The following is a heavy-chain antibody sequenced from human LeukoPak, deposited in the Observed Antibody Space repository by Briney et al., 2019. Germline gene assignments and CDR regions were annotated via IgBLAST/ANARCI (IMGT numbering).Heavy chain of an antibody. J-gene: IGHJ6*03. CDR1: GYTFTSYG. Sequence: ASVKVSCKASGYTFTSYGISWVRQAPGQGLEWMGGIIPIFGTANYAQKFQGRVTITADESTSTAYMELSSLRSEDTAVYYCARGLVLRYFDWLSLEYMDVWGKGTTVTVSS. CDR3: ARGLVLRYFDWLSLEYMDV. D-gene: IGHD3-9*01. CDR2: IIPIFGTA. V-gene: IGHV1-69*13.